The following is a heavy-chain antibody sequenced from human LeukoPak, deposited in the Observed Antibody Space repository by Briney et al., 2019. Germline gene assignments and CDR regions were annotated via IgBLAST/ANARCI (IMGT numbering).Heavy chain of an antibody. D-gene: IGHD3-10*01. V-gene: IGHV3-30*18. CDR3: AKDPYYYGSGSFDY. Sequence: GGSLRLSCAASGFTFSSYGMHWVRQAPGKGLEWVAVISYDGSNKYYADSVKGRFTISRDNSKNTLYLQMNSLRAEDTAVYYCAKDPYYYGSGSFDYWGQGTLVTVSS. CDR2: ISYDGSNK. CDR1: GFTFSSYG. J-gene: IGHJ4*02.